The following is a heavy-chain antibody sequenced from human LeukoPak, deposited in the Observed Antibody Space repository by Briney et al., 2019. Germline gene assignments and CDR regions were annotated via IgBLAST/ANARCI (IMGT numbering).Heavy chain of an antibody. D-gene: IGHD1-20*01. CDR1: GFTFSDYA. CDR3: VKMGTEGITGTTYFDS. J-gene: IGHJ4*02. V-gene: IGHV3-64D*09. CDR2: ISTNGVKT. Sequence: GGSLRLSCSASGFTFSDYALQWVRQAPGKGLEYVSAISTNGVKTYYPDSVKGRFTISRDNSKNTLYLHMSSLSTEDTSVYYCVKMGTEGITGTTYFDSWGQGTPVTASS.